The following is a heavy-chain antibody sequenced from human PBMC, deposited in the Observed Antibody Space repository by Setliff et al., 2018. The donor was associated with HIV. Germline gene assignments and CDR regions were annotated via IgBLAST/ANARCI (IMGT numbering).Heavy chain of an antibody. V-gene: IGHV3-30*18. CDR3: TKPTTVVTSYYFDS. Sequence: GGSLRLSCGASGFTFSNYGMHWVRRAPGKGLEWVASISYHEKDTFYADSVRGRFTISRDNSKNMLYLQMNSLTTEDTAVYYCTKPTTVVTSYYFDSWGQGTQVTVSS. CDR1: GFTFSNYG. CDR2: ISYHEKDT. D-gene: IGHD4-17*01. J-gene: IGHJ4*02.